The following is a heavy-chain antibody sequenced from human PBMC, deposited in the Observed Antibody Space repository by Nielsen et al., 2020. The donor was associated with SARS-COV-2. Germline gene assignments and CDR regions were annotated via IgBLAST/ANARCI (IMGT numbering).Heavy chain of an antibody. CDR3: ARSGGLLWFGELFGY. CDR2: MNPNSGNT. CDR1: GYTFASYD. D-gene: IGHD3-10*01. Sequence: ASVKVSCKASGYTFASYDINWVRQATGQGLEWMGWMNPNSGNTGYAQKFQGRVTMTRNTSISTAYMELSSLRSEDTAVYYCARSGGLLWFGELFGYWGQGTLVTVSS. V-gene: IGHV1-8*01. J-gene: IGHJ4*02.